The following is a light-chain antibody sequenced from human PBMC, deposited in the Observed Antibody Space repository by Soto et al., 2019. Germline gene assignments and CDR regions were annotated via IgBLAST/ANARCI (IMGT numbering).Light chain of an antibody. V-gene: IGLV2-14*03. J-gene: IGLJ1*01. CDR2: DVS. CDR3: SSFTRINTYV. CDR1: SSDVGAYNY. Sequence: QSALTQPASVPGSPGQSITISCTGTSSDVGAYNYVSWYRQYPGKAPELMIYDVSNRPSGVSNRFSGSKSGNTASLTISGLQADDESDYYCSSFTRINTYVFGTGTKLTVL.